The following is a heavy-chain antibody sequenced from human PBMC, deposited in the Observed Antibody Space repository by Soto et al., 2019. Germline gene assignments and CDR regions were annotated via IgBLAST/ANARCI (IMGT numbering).Heavy chain of an antibody. J-gene: IGHJ5*02. V-gene: IGHV4-30-4*01. CDR2: IYYSGST. CDR3: ARDSPYHDYGDLNWLDP. CDR1: GGSISSGDYY. Sequence: QVQLQESGPGLVKPSQTLSLTCTVSGGSISSGDYYWSWIRQPPGKGLEWIGYIYYSGSTYYNPSLKSRVTISVDTSKNQFSLKLSSVTAADTAVYYCARDSPYHDYGDLNWLDPWGQGTLVTVSS. D-gene: IGHD4-17*01.